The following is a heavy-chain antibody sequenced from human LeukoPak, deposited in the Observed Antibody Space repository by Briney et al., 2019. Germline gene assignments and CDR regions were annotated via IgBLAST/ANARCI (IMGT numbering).Heavy chain of an antibody. Sequence: ASVTVSFKASGYTFTGYYMHWVRQAPGQGLEWMGWINPNSGGTNYAQKFQGRVTMTRDTSISTAYMELSRLRSDDTAVYYCARVDYLDIVGYYYYGMDVWGQGTTVTVSS. D-gene: IGHD5-12*01. J-gene: IGHJ6*02. CDR2: INPNSGGT. CDR3: ARVDYLDIVGYYYYGMDV. V-gene: IGHV1-2*02. CDR1: GYTFTGYY.